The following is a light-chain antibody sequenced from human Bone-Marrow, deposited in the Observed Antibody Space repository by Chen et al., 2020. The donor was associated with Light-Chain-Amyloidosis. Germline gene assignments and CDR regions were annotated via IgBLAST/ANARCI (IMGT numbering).Light chain of an antibody. Sequence: QSALTQPAFLSGPPGQSSTSSCTGTHSDVGGDKHVSWYQQHPDKAPKLMIYEVTNRPAWVPDRFSGSKYDNTASLTISGLQTEDEADYFCSSYTITNTLVFGSGTRVTVL. CDR1: HSDVGGDKH. J-gene: IGLJ1*01. CDR2: EVT. CDR3: SSYTITNTLV. V-gene: IGLV2-14*01.